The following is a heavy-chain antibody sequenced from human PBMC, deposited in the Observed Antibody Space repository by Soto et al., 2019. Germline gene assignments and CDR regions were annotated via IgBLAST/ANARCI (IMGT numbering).Heavy chain of an antibody. V-gene: IGHV3-7*01. CDR1: GFTFSNHW. J-gene: IGHJ4*02. D-gene: IGHD3-9*01. CDR2: INEDGSEK. CDR3: TRGRYGKGPQLAF. Sequence: EVQLVESGGGLVQPGGSLRLSCAASGFTFSNHWMNWVRQAPGKGLEWVANINEDGSEKYDVDSVKGRFTIARDNAKNSLFLQMNGLRDEDTAVYFCTRGRYGKGPQLAFWGQGALVTVSS.